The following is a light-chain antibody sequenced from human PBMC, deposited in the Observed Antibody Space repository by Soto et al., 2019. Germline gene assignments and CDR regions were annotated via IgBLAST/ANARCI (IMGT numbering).Light chain of an antibody. CDR1: QSLVYSDGNTY. Sequence: DVVMTQSPLSLPVTLGQPASISCRSSQSLVYSDGNTYLNWFQQRPDQSPRRLIYKVSNRDSGVPERFSGSGSGTDFTLKISRVEAEDVGVYYCMQGTHWPPWTFGQGTKVEIK. J-gene: IGKJ1*01. CDR2: KVS. V-gene: IGKV2-30*01. CDR3: MQGTHWPPWT.